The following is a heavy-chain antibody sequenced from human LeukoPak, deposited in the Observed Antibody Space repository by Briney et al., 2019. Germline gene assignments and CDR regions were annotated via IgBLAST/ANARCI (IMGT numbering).Heavy chain of an antibody. CDR1: GASNRSGGYY. CDR2: IYYSGST. Sequence: SETLSLTCPVSGASNRSGGYYWSWIRQPPGKGLEWIGYIYYSGSTNYNPSLKSRVTISVDTSKNQFSLKMSSVTAADTAMYYCARDSSDYKALYYFDCWGQGTLVTVSS. J-gene: IGHJ4*02. CDR3: ARDSSDYKALYYFDC. D-gene: IGHD6-19*01. V-gene: IGHV4-61*08.